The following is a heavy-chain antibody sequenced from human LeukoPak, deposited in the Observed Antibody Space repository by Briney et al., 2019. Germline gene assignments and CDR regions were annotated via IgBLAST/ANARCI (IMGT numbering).Heavy chain of an antibody. V-gene: IGHV1-2*02. CDR3: ASLYGDYVASDY. CDR1: VYTFTVYY. D-gene: IGHD4-17*01. CDR2: INPNSGGT. J-gene: IGHJ4*02. Sequence: GASVKVSCKASVYTFTVYYMHWGRQPPGQGLEWMGWINPNSGGTNYAQKFLGRVTMTRDTSISTAYMELSRLRSDDTAVYYCASLYGDYVASDYWGQGTLVTVSS.